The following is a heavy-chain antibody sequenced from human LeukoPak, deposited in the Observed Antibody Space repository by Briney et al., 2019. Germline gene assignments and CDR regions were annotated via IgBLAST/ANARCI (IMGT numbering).Heavy chain of an antibody. J-gene: IGHJ4*02. CDR3: AKEGDYALFDY. CDR1: GGSFSGYY. Sequence: SETLSLTCAVYGGSFSGYYWGWIRQPPGKGLEWIGEINHSGSTNYNPSLKSRVTISVDTSKNQFSLKLSSVTAADTAVYYCAKEGDYALFDYWGQGTLVTVSS. D-gene: IGHD4-17*01. CDR2: INHSGST. V-gene: IGHV4-34*01.